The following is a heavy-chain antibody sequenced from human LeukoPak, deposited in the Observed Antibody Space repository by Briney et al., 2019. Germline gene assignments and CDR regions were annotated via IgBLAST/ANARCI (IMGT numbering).Heavy chain of an antibody. CDR3: ATLIHSSGYYYYDY. CDR2: IKQDGSEK. CDR1: GFTFSSYW. V-gene: IGHV3-7*01. Sequence: GGSLRLSCAASGFTFSSYWMSWVRQAPGKGLEWVANIKQDGSEKYYVDSVKGRSTISRDNAKNSLYLQMNSLRAEDTAVYYCATLIHSSGYYYYDYWGQGTLVTVS. D-gene: IGHD3-22*01. J-gene: IGHJ4*02.